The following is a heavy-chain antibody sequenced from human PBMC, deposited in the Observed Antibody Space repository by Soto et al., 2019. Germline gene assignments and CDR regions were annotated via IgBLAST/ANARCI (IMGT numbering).Heavy chain of an antibody. V-gene: IGHV3-23*01. D-gene: IGHD6-13*01. Sequence: EVQLLESGGGLVQPGGSLRLSCAASGFTFSNYIMSWFRQSPGKGLEWVSAISGSGGSTYYPDSVKGRFTISRDNSKNTLDLHMNSLRADDTAVYFCAKGRNSWYPADNWVQGTLVTVSS. CDR3: AKGRNSWYPADN. CDR1: GFTFSNYI. CDR2: ISGSGGST. J-gene: IGHJ4*02.